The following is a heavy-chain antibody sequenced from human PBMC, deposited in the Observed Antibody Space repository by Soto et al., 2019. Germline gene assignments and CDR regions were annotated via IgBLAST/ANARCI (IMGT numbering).Heavy chain of an antibody. CDR3: ARGPNDRALLDAFDI. J-gene: IGHJ3*02. CDR1: GGSISSYY. CDR2: IYYSGST. V-gene: IGHV4-59*01. Sequence: SDTLSLTCTVSGGSISSYYWSWIRQPPGKGLEWIGYIYYSGSTNYNPSLKSRVTISVDTSKDQFSLKLSSVTAADTAVYYCARGPNDRALLDAFDIWGQGTMVTVS.